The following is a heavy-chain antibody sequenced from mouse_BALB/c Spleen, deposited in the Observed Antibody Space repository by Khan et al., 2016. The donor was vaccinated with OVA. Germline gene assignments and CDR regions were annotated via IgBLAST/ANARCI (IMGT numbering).Heavy chain of an antibody. CDR2: IYPPSGNT. CDR1: GLNIKDTY. CDR3: ARMAIE. V-gene: IGHV14-3*02. Sequence: VQLQQPGAELVKSGATVKLSCTASGLNIKDTYMHWLKQWPEQGLEWIGRIYPPSGNTKYDPKFQGKATITEDTTSNTDYMQLSRLTYEATAVYDVARMAIEWGQGTPLTVSS. J-gene: IGHJ2*01.